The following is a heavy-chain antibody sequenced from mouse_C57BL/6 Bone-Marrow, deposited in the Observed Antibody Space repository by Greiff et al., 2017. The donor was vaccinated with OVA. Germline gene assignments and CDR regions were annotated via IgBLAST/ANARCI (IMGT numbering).Heavy chain of an antibody. CDR2: IYPGDGDT. D-gene: IGHD1-1*01. V-gene: IGHV1-82*01. CDR1: GYAFSSSW. J-gene: IGHJ4*01. CDR3: ARTPFITTVDMDY. Sequence: SGPELVKPGASVKISCKASGYAFSSSWMNWVKQRPGKGLEWIGRIYPGDGDTNYNGKFKGKATLTADKSSSTAYMQLSSLTSEDSAVYFCARTPFITTVDMDYWGQGTSVTVSS.